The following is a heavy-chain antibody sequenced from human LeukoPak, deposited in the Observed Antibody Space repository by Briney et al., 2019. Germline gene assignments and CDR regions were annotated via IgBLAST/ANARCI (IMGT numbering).Heavy chain of an antibody. J-gene: IGHJ6*03. CDR1: GGSISSSSYY. CDR2: IYYSGST. V-gene: IGHV4-39*07. D-gene: IGHD5-18*01. CDR3: ASGGTWIQLWLGYYYYYMDV. Sequence: SETLSLTCTVSGGSISSSSYYWGWIRQPPGNGLEWIGSIYYSGSTYYNPSLKSRVTISVDTSKNQFSLKLSSVTAADTAVYYCASGGTWIQLWLGYYYYYMDVWGKGTTVTVSS.